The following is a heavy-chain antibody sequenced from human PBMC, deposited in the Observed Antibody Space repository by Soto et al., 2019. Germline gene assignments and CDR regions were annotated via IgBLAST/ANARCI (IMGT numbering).Heavy chain of an antibody. J-gene: IGHJ4*01. D-gene: IGHD2-21*01. CDR3: AKDVSGCGSQKSDH. V-gene: IGHV3-23*01. Sequence: GGSLRLSCAASGLTFSNYAMSWVRQAPGTGLEWVSSISNSGGGTYYADSVKGRFAISRDNSKNTLYLQMNSLRAEDTAVYFCAKDVSGCGSQKSDHWGHVTQFTV. CDR2: ISNSGGGT. CDR1: GLTFSNYA.